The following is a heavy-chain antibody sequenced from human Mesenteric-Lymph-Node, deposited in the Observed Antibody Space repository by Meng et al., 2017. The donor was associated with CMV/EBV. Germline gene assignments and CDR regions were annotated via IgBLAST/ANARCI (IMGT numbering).Heavy chain of an antibody. Sequence: ASVKVSCKASGYTFTAYYMHWVRQAPGQGLEWMGWINPNSGGTKYVQRFQGRVTMTRETSISTAYMEVSRLKSDDTAVYYCARGSTCYAMDVWGQGTTVTVSS. CDR2: INPNSGGT. CDR3: ARGSTCYAMDV. CDR1: GYTFTAYY. V-gene: IGHV1-2*02. J-gene: IGHJ6*02.